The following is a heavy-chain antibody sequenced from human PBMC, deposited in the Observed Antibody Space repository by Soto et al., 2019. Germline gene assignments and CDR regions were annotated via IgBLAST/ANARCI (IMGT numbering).Heavy chain of an antibody. Sequence: PGGSLRLSCAASGFTFSSYGMHWVRQAPGKGLEWVAVIWYDGSNKYYADSVKGRFTISRDNSKNTLYLQMNSLRAEDTAVYYCVSPGDYDAFDIWGQGTMVTVSS. CDR2: IWYDGSNK. D-gene: IGHD4-17*01. J-gene: IGHJ3*02. V-gene: IGHV3-33*01. CDR3: VSPGDYDAFDI. CDR1: GFTFSSYG.